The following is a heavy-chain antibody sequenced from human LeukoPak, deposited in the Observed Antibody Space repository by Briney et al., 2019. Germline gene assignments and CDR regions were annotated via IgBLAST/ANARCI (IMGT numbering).Heavy chain of an antibody. CDR2: IYYSGST. CDR1: GGSISSGDYY. J-gene: IGHJ6*02. D-gene: IGHD4-17*01. V-gene: IGHV4-30-4*01. Sequence: KASETLSLTCTVSGGSISSGDYYWSWIRQPPGKGLEWIGYIYYSGSTYYNPSLKSRVTISVDTSKNQFSLKLSSVTAADTAVYYCARGGGDYYYYGMDVWGQGTTVTVSS. CDR3: ARGGGDYYYYGMDV.